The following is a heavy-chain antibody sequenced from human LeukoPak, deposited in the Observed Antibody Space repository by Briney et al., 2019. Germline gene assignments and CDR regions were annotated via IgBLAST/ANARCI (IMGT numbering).Heavy chain of an antibody. CDR1: GYTFTSYD. CDR3: ARGRPYRDAFDI. J-gene: IGHJ3*02. D-gene: IGHD1-26*01. Sequence: GASVKVSCKASGYTFTSYDISWVRQATGQGLEWMGWMNPNSGNTGYAQKFQGRVTMTRNTSISTAYMELSSLRSEDTAVYYCARGRPYRDAFDIWGQGTMVTVSS. V-gene: IGHV1-8*01. CDR2: MNPNSGNT.